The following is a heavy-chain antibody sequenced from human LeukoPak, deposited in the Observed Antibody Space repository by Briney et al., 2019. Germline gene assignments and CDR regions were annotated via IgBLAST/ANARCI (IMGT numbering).Heavy chain of an antibody. Sequence: ASVKVSCKASGYAFNIYDINWVRQATGHGLEWMGWMNPDSGNTGFAQKFQGRVTMIRNTSITTAYMELSSLRFEDTAVYYCAVHLPGDYLDRWGQGTLVTVSS. J-gene: IGHJ4*02. CDR3: AVHLPGDYLDR. V-gene: IGHV1-8*01. CDR2: MNPDSGNT. CDR1: GYAFNIYD.